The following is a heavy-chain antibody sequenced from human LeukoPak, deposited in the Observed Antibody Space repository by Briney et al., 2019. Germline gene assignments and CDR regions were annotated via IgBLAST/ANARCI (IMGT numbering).Heavy chain of an antibody. Sequence: GGSLRLSCAASGFTFSNAWMSWVRQAPGKGLEWVSSISSSSSYICYADSVKGRFTISRDNAKNSLYLQMNSLRAEDTAVYYCARGDDYFDYWGQGTLVTVSS. CDR3: ARGDDYFDY. CDR1: GFTFSNAW. CDR2: ISSSSSYI. V-gene: IGHV3-21*01. J-gene: IGHJ4*02.